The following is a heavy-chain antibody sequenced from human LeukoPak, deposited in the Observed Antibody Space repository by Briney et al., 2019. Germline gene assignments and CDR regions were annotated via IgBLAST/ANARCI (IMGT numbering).Heavy chain of an antibody. J-gene: IGHJ6*03. Sequence: GGSLRLSCAASGFTFSSYWMSWVRQAPGKGLEWVAVMSYDGSNKNYADSVKGRFTISRDNSRNTLYLQMNSLRVEDSAVYYCAKGGPYYFDSSGQPNNYYYYYVDVWGKGTTVTVSS. CDR1: GFTFSSYW. CDR3: AKGGPYYFDSSGQPNNYYYYYVDV. D-gene: IGHD3-22*01. CDR2: MSYDGSNK. V-gene: IGHV3-30*18.